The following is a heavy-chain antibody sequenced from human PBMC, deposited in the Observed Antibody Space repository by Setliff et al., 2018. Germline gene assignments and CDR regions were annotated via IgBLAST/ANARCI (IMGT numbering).Heavy chain of an antibody. Sequence: SETLSLTCTVSGDSISSRPFYWGWFRQPAGKELEWIGQIYTSWSTIYNPSLKSRVTISLDTSKNQFSLSLTSVTAADTAVYYCARMSGFQYIDVWGKGTTVTVSS. J-gene: IGHJ6*03. CDR2: IYTSWST. D-gene: IGHD3-3*01. CDR3: ARMSGFQYIDV. CDR1: GDSISSRPFY. V-gene: IGHV4-61*09.